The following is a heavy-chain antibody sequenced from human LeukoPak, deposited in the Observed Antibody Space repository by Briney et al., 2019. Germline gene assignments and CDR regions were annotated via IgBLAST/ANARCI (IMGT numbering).Heavy chain of an antibody. CDR3: ARPGKWVAGRAFDI. D-gene: IGHD6-19*01. Sequence: GESLRISCKGSGYSFTSYWISWERQMPGHGSAWLWRIDPSDSYTNCSPSFQGHVTISADMSISTAYLQWSSLKASHTAFYYCARPGKWVAGRAFDIWGQGTMVTVSS. J-gene: IGHJ3*02. CDR2: IDPSDSYT. V-gene: IGHV5-10-1*01. CDR1: GYSFTSYW.